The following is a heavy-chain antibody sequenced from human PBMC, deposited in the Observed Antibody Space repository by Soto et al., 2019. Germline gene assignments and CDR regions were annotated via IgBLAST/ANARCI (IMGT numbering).Heavy chain of an antibody. CDR2: ISYDGSNK. J-gene: IGHJ4*02. Sequence: PGGSLRLSCAASGFTFSSYGMHWVRQAPGKGLEWVAVISYDGSNKYYADSVKGRFTISRDNSKNTLYLQMNSLRAEDTAVYYCAKDRDRLRYGDYNFDYWGQGTLVTVSS. CDR3: AKDRDRLRYGDYNFDY. V-gene: IGHV3-30*18. CDR1: GFTFSSYG. D-gene: IGHD4-17*01.